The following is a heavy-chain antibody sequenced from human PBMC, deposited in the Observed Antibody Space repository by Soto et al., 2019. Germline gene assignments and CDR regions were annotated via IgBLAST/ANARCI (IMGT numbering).Heavy chain of an antibody. Sequence: EVQLVQSGGGFVQPGGSLRLSCAASGFTFSSSPMSWVRQVPGKGLEWISAIRKDGGSMYYRDSVKGRFTISRDNSKNTSSLRMKNLRAEDTAIYYCVRDRYTMSDFWSVFSSDWGQGALVIVSS. V-gene: IGHV3-23*04. CDR3: VRDRYTMSDFWSVFSSD. J-gene: IGHJ4*02. CDR1: GFTFSSSP. CDR2: IRKDGGSM. D-gene: IGHD3-3*01.